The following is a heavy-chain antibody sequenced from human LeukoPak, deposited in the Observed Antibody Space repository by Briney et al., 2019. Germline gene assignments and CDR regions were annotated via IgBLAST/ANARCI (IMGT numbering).Heavy chain of an antibody. J-gene: IGHJ3*02. V-gene: IGHV4-39*07. D-gene: IGHD1-26*01. Sequence: SETLSLTCTVSGGSISSTSFYWGWIRQPPGKGLEWIGNIYYSGSIYYNPSLKSRVTITVDTSKNQFSLKLSSVTAADTAVYYCARDTGRFPHVAFDIWGQGTMVTFSS. CDR2: IYYSGSI. CDR1: GGSISSTSFY. CDR3: ARDTGRFPHVAFDI.